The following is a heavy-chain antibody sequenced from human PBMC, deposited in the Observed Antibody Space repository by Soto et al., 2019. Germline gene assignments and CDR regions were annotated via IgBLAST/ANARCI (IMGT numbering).Heavy chain of an antibody. CDR2: IIPILGTP. CDR3: ARDQDDYDSGNYYNRIDF. J-gene: IGHJ4*02. V-gene: IGHV1-69*01. CDR1: GGIFSTYA. D-gene: IGHD3-10*01. Sequence: QVQLVQSGAEVKKPGSAVKVSCKASGGIFSTYAISWFRQAPGQGLEWMGGIIPILGTPNYAQRFQGRVTLTTDESKNQDEMELSRLRYEDTAVYYCARDQDDYDSGNYYNRIDFWGQGTLVTVSS.